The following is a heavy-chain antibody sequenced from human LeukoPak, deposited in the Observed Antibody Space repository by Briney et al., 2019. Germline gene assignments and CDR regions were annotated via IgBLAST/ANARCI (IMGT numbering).Heavy chain of an antibody. D-gene: IGHD1-26*01. CDR3: ARDAYSGSCRFDY. J-gene: IGHJ4*02. V-gene: IGHV3-21*01. Sequence: GGSLRLSCAASGFTFSSYSMNWVRQAPGKGLEWVSSISSSSSYIYYADSVKGRFTISRDNAKNSLYLQMNSLRAEDTAVYYCARDAYSGSCRFDYWGQGTLVTVSS. CDR2: ISSSSSYI. CDR1: GFTFSSYS.